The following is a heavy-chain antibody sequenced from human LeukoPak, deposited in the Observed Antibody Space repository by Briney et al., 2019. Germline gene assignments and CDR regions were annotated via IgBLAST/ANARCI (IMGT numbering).Heavy chain of an antibody. CDR2: IRHDESNK. CDR3: AKQMVERQQDYYMDV. J-gene: IGHJ6*03. Sequence: GGSLRLACVASGFTFSSYGKHWVRQAPGKGLEWVAFIRHDESNKFYADSVKGRFTISRDNSKNTLYLQMSSLRAEDTALYYCAKQMVERQQDYYMDVWGKGTSVTVSS. V-gene: IGHV3-30*02. D-gene: IGHD2-15*01. CDR1: GFTFSSYG.